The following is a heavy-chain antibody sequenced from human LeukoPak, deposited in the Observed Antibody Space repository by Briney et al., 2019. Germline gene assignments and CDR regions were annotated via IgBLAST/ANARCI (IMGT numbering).Heavy chain of an antibody. J-gene: IGHJ5*01. V-gene: IGHV1-69*05. CDR3: ARAPSYISNWYDY. CDR2: IIPIFGTA. D-gene: IGHD2-2*02. CDR1: GGTFRSYA. Sequence: ASVKVSCKASGGTFRSYAISWVRQAPGQGLEWMGRIIPIFGTAKYAQKFQGRVTITTDESTSTAYVELSSLTSEDTAVYYCARAPSYISNWYDYWGRGTLVTVSS.